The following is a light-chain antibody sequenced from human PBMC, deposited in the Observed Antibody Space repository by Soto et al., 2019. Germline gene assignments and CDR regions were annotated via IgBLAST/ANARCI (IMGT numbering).Light chain of an antibody. Sequence: EIVLTQSPATLSVSPGERVTLSCRASQSVSIKLAWYQQKPGQAPRLLISDTSTRATGIPARFSGSGFATDFTLTISSLQSEDFAVYYCQQYHKWPPFTFGGGTVVDIK. J-gene: IGKJ4*01. CDR1: QSVSIK. V-gene: IGKV3-15*01. CDR2: DTS. CDR3: QQYHKWPPFT.